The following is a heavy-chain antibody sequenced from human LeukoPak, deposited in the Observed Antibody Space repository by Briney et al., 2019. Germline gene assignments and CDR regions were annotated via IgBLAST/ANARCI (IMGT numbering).Heavy chain of an antibody. CDR3: APKPFIVVVPAAQDYYMDV. J-gene: IGHJ6*03. D-gene: IGHD2-2*01. CDR2: ISGSGAKT. V-gene: IGHV3-23*01. CDR1: GFTFRSYA. Sequence: GGSLRLSCEASGFTFRSYAMTWVRQAPGKGLEWVSAISGSGAKTYYADSVKGRFTISRDNSKNTLYLQMNSLRAEDTAVYYCAPKPFIVVVPAAQDYYMDVWGKGTTVTVSS.